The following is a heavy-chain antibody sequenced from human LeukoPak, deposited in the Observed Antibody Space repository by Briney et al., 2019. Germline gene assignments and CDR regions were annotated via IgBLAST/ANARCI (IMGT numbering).Heavy chain of an antibody. CDR2: IRYDGSNK. V-gene: IGHV3-30*02. CDR3: VKDSTHFRVWDSYDTTGLNY. J-gene: IGHJ4*02. Sequence: GGSLRLSCAASGFTFSSYGMRWVRQAPGKGLEWVAFIRYDGSNKYYADSVKGRFTVSRDNSKNTLYMQMNSLRAEDTAVYYCVKDSTHFRVWDSYDTTGLNYWGQGTLVTVSS. D-gene: IGHD3-22*01. CDR1: GFTFSSYG.